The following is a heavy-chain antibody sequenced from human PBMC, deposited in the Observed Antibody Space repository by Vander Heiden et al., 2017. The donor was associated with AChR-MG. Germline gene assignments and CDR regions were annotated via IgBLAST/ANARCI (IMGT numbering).Heavy chain of an antibody. CDR3: SRGELSVTAGNVFEP. V-gene: IGHV1-69*04. J-gene: IGHJ5*02. D-gene: IGHD3-16*02. CDR1: GGTFSSYA. CDR2: IIPIVGRA. Sequence: QVQLVQSGAEVKKPGSSVKVSCKASGGTFSSYAISWVRQAPGQGLEWMGRIIPIVGRAKDAQKFQGRVTITADKSTSTVYIELRSLRSEDTAVYYCSRGELSVTAGNVFEPWGQGTLVTVSS.